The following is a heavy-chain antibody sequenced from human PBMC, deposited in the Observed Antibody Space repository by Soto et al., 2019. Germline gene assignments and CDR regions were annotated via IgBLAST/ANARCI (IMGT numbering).Heavy chain of an antibody. CDR1: GFTFRSFT. J-gene: IGHJ5*02. V-gene: IGHV3-21*01. CDR3: TRDASRDSSARGWFDP. D-gene: IGHD6-13*01. Sequence: GWSLRLSCAASGFTFRSFTMNWVRQAPGKGLEWVSTISSNSAYIYYTDALRGRFTVSRDNAKNSLHLQMNSLRAEDTAVYYCTRDASRDSSARGWFDPWGPGTLVTVSS. CDR2: ISSNSAYI.